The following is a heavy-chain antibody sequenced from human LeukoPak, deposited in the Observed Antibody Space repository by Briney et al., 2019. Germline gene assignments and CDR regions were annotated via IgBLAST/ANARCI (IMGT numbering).Heavy chain of an antibody. Sequence: GGSLRLSYAASGFTFSCYEMNWVRQAPGKGLEWVSYISSSGSTIYHADSVEGRFTISKDNAKNSLYLQMNSLRAEDTAAYYCARGGITIFGVVSGAFDIWGQGTMVTVSS. CDR2: ISSSGSTI. J-gene: IGHJ3*02. V-gene: IGHV3-48*03. CDR1: GFTFSCYE. D-gene: IGHD3-3*01. CDR3: ARGGITIFGVVSGAFDI.